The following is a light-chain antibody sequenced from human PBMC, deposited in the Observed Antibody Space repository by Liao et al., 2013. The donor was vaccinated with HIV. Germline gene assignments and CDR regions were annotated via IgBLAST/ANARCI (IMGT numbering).Light chain of an antibody. V-gene: IGLV3-21*04. CDR2: YDS. CDR3: QVWDSSSDSYV. Sequence: SYVLTQPPSVSVAPGKTARITCGGDNIGDKGVHWYQQKPGQAPVLVIYYDSDRPSGIPERFSGSNSGNTATLTISRVEAGDEADYYCQVWDSSSDSYVFGTGTKVTVL. CDR1: NIGDKG. J-gene: IGLJ1*01.